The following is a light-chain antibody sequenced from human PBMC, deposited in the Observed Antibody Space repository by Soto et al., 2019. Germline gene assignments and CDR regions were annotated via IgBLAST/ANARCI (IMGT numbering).Light chain of an antibody. Sequence: EIVLTQSPGTLSLSPGERATLSCRASQSVSSYLAWYQQKPGQAPRLLIYDASTRATGISARFSGSGSGTDFTLSISSIEPEDFAMYYCQQRRNWPVTFGQGPEVDIK. CDR1: QSVSSY. CDR3: QQRRNWPVT. CDR2: DAS. J-gene: IGKJ1*01. V-gene: IGKV3-11*01.